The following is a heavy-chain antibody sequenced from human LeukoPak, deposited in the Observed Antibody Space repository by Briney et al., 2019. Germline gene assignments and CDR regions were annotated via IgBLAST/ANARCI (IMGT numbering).Heavy chain of an antibody. V-gene: IGHV3-48*04. CDR3: ARGGTYWHYFDY. CDR2: ISLSSTAI. Sequence: GGSLRLSCATSGFIFSTYNMNWVRQAPGKGLEWVSYISLSSTAIYYADSVKGRFTISRDNAKNSLYLQMNSLRADDTAVYYCARGGTYWHYFDYWGQGTLVTVSS. D-gene: IGHD1-26*01. J-gene: IGHJ4*02. CDR1: GFIFSTYN.